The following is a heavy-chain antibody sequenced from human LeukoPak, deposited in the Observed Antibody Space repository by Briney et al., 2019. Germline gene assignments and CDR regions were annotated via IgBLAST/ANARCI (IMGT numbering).Heavy chain of an antibody. J-gene: IGHJ4*02. CDR3: ARDEIYDHGDDRSGYYFDY. D-gene: IGHD4-17*01. Sequence: GGSLRLSCAASGFTFSSYGMHWVRQAPGKGLEWVAVISYDGSNKYYADSVKGRFTISRDNSKNTLYLQMNSLRSEDTAVYYCARDEIYDHGDDRSGYYFDYWGQGTLVTVSS. CDR2: ISYDGSNK. CDR1: GFTFSSYG. V-gene: IGHV3-30*03.